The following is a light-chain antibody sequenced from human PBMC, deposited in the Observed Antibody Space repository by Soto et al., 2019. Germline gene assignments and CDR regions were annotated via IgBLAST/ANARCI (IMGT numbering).Light chain of an antibody. CDR3: LLSYSGAHWV. Sequence: QVVVTQEPSLTVSPGGTVTLTCGSSTGAVTGGHYPYWFQKKPGQAPRTLIYDTSTKQSWTPARFSGTLLGDKAALTLSGAQPEDEADYYCLLSYSGAHWVFGGGTKLTVL. J-gene: IGLJ3*02. CDR1: TGAVTGGHY. CDR2: DTS. V-gene: IGLV7-46*01.